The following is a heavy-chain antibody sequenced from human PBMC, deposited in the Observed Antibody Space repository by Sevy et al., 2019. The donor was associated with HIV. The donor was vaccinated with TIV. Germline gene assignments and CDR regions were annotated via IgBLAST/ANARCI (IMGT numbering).Heavy chain of an antibody. J-gene: IGHJ3*02. V-gene: IGHV3-48*02. CDR1: GFTFSSYR. CDR3: ARSPGFGVVIGAFDI. Sequence: GGSLRLSCAASGFTFSSYRMNWVRQAPGKGLEWVSYISSSSSTIYYADSVKGRFTISRDNAKNSLYLQMNSLRDEDTAVYYCARSPGFGVVIGAFDIWGQGTMVTVSS. CDR2: ISSSSSTI. D-gene: IGHD3-3*01.